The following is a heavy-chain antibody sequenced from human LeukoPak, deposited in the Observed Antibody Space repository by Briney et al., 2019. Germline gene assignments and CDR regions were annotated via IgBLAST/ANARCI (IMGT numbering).Heavy chain of an antibody. CDR1: GGTFSSYA. Sequence: SVKVSCKASGGTFSSYAISWVRQAPGQGLEWMGRIIPILGIANYAQKFQGRVTITADKSTSTAYMELSSLRSEDTAVYYCARAAYYYGSGSYYHSDYWGQGTLVTVSS. V-gene: IGHV1-69*04. D-gene: IGHD3-10*01. CDR3: ARAAYYYGSGSYYHSDY. J-gene: IGHJ4*02. CDR2: IIPILGIA.